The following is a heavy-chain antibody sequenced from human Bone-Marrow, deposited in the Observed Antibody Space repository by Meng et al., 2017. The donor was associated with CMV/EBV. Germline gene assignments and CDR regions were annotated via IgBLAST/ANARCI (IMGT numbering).Heavy chain of an antibody. D-gene: IGHD3-16*01. J-gene: IGHJ4*02. Sequence: SLRLSCAASGFTFSTFGMHWVRQAPDKGLEWVANIKKDGSEKYYVDSVKGRFTISRDNAKNSLYLQMNSLRVEDTAVYYCASGGWMDYWGQGTLVTVSS. CDR3: ASGGWMDY. CDR2: IKKDGSEK. V-gene: IGHV3-7*01. CDR1: GFTFSTFG.